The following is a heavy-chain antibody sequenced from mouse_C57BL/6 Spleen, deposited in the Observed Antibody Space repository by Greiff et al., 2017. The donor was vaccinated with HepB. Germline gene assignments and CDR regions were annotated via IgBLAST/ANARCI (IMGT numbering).Heavy chain of an antibody. V-gene: IGHV10-1*01. CDR3: VRCSSYWYFDV. CDR2: IRSKSNNYAT. D-gene: IGHD1-1*01. J-gene: IGHJ1*03. CDR1: GFSFNTYA. Sequence: EVKVEESGGGLVQPKGSLKLSCAASGFSFNTYAMNWVRQAPGKGLEWVARIRSKSNNYATYYADSVKDRFTISRDDSESMLYLQMNNLKTEDTAMYYCVRCSSYWYFDVWGTGTTVTVSS.